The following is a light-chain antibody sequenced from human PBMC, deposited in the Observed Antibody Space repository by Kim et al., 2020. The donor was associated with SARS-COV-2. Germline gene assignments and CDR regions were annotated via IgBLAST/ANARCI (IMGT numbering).Light chain of an antibody. CDR2: EDN. CDR1: RRGIASNC. CDR3: QSCDSSTVV. Sequence: AAPISGTTSRRGIASNCVECYHEHPGRAPATVVYEDNQRPSGGPDRFSGSIDSSANSASLTISGLKTEDEADYYCQSCDSSTVVFGGGTQLTVL. V-gene: IGLV6-57*02. J-gene: IGLJ2*01.